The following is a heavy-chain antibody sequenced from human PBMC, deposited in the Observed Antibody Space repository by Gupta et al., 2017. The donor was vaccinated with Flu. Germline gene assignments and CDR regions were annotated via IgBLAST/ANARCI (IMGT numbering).Heavy chain of an antibody. V-gene: IGHV3-9*01. D-gene: IGHD6-13*01. CDR2: ISWNSGSK. CDR1: GFTFLDHA. CDR3: VRDKTSGTVVVSAGVAADGPFDH. Sequence: EVQLMESGGDFVQTGGSPRLSCSASGFTFLDHAMHWGRQSPGKGLEWVAGISWNSGSKVDAESVRGRFTTSRDNGKNFLFLKMTSLTIGDTALYFCVRDKTSGTVVVSAGVAADGPFDHWGQGALVNVSS. J-gene: IGHJ4*02.